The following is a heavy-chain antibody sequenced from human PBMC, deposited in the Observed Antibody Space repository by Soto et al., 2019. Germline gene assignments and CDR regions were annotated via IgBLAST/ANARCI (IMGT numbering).Heavy chain of an antibody. D-gene: IGHD4-17*01. CDR2: FDPEDSET. CDR3: ATLYNYGDKEGYFDY. J-gene: IGHJ4*02. Sequence: GASVKVSCKVSGYTLTELSMRWVRQAPGKGLEWMGGFDPEDSETIYAQKFQGRVTMTEDTSTDTAYMEMSSLRSEDTAVYYCATLYNYGDKEGYFDYWGQGTLVTVSS. V-gene: IGHV1-24*01. CDR1: GYTLTELS.